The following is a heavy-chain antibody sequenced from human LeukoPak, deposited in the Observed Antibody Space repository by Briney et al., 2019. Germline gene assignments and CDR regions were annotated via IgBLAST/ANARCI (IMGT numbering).Heavy chain of an antibody. CDR3: ARGQYCSSTSCYNCYYDL. CDR1: GGSFSGYY. CDR2: INHNGST. V-gene: IGHV4-34*01. D-gene: IGHD2-2*01. J-gene: IGHJ2*01. Sequence: SETLSLTCAVYGGSFSGYYWSWIRQPPPKGLQGIGEINHNGSTNYIPSLNSPVTISVVTSKIQFSLKLSSVTAADTAVYYCARGQYCSSTSCYNCYYDLWGCGTLVTVSS.